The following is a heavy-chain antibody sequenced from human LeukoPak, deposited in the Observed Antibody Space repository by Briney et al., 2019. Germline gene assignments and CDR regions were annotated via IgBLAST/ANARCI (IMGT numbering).Heavy chain of an antibody. J-gene: IGHJ4*02. V-gene: IGHV4-34*01. CDR2: INHSGST. CDR1: GGSFSGYY. Sequence: SETLSLTCAVYGGSFSGYYWSWIRQPPGKGLEWIGEINHSGSTNYNPSLKSRVTISVDTSKNQFSLKLSSVTAADTAVYYCAKGHSQEDIVVAVAATPFDYWGQGTLVTVSS. D-gene: IGHD2-15*01. CDR3: AKGHSQEDIVVAVAATPFDY.